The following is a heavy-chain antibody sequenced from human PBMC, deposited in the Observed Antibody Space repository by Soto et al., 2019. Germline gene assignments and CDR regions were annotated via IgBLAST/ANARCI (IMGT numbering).Heavy chain of an antibody. CDR3: ATLYSYGSFGMDV. D-gene: IGHD5-18*01. Sequence: GSLRLSCAASGFTFSSYEMNWVRQAPGKGLEWVSYISSSGSTIYYADSVKGRFTISRDNAKNSLYLQMNSLRAEDTAVYYCATLYSYGSFGMDVWGQGTTVTVSS. CDR2: ISSSGSTI. V-gene: IGHV3-48*03. CDR1: GFTFSSYE. J-gene: IGHJ6*02.